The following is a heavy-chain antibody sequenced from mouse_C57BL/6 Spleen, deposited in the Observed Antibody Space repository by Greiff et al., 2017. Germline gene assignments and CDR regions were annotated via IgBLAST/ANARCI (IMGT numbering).Heavy chain of an antibody. CDR2: IWRGGST. J-gene: IGHJ1*03. CDR3: AINGAYWYFDV. D-gene: IGHD3-1*01. CDR1: GFSLTSYG. V-gene: IGHV2-2*01. Sequence: VQLQQSGPGLVQPSQSLSITCTVSGFSLTSYGVHWVRQSPGKGLEWLGVIWRGGSTDYNAAFISRLSISKDNSKSQVFFKMNSLQADDTAIYYCAINGAYWYFDVWGTGTTVTVSS.